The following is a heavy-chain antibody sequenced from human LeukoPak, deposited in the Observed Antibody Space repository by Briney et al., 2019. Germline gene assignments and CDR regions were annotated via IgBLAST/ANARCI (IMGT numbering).Heavy chain of an antibody. CDR1: GFTFSSYA. D-gene: IGHD6-19*01. Sequence: QAGGSLRLSCAASGFTFSSYAMHWVRQAPGKGLEWVAVISYDGGNKYYADSVKGRFTISRDNSKNTLYLQMNSLRAEDTAVYYCARDTLPGYSSGWYGGYFDYWGQGTLVTVSS. CDR2: ISYDGGNK. CDR3: ARDTLPGYSSGWYGGYFDY. V-gene: IGHV3-30*01. J-gene: IGHJ4*02.